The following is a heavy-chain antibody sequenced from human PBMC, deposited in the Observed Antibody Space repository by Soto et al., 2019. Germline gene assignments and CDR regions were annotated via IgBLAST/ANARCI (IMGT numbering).Heavy chain of an antibody. D-gene: IGHD6-25*01. J-gene: IGHJ6*02. CDR2: IIPLLKTV. CDR1: GGTFASYS. CDR3: ARDPVDRFGYMDV. V-gene: IGHV1-69*06. Sequence: QEELVQSGAEVKQHGSSVNVSCKASGGTFASYSITWVRQAPGQRLEWMGEIIPLLKTVNYAQKFQGRVTITGDRSTSTVYMALSRLRSDDTAVYYCARDPVDRFGYMDVWGHGTTVTVS.